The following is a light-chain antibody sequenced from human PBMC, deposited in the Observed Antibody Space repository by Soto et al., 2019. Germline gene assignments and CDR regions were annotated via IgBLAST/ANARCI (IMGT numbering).Light chain of an antibody. CDR2: DAS. J-gene: IGKJ5*01. CDR3: QQRSNWPIT. V-gene: IGKV3-11*01. CDR1: QPVRNY. Sequence: EIVLTPSPATLSLSPGERAALSCRASQPVRNYLAWYQQKPGQAPRLLIYDASNRATGISARFSGSGSGTDFTLTISSLEPEDFAVYYCQQRSNWPITFGQGTRLEIK.